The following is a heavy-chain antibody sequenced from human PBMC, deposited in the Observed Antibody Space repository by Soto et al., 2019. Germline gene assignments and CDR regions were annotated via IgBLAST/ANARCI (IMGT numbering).Heavy chain of an antibody. V-gene: IGHV4-39*01. Sequence: WSLKQKSPGKGLEWIGGIYYSGSTYYNPSLKSRVTISVDTSKNQFSLKLSSVTAADTAVYYCASTPSYYYDSSGYPVSGYYNWFDPWGQGTLVTVSS. CDR3: ASTPSYYYDSSGYPVSGYYNWFDP. J-gene: IGHJ5*02. D-gene: IGHD3-22*01. CDR2: IYYSGST.